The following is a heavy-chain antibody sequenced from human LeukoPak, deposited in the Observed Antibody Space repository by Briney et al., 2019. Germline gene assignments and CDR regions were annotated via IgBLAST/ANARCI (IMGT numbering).Heavy chain of an antibody. D-gene: IGHD3-10*01. CDR2: IYYSGST. CDR1: GGSISSGGYY. J-gene: IGHJ4*02. CDR3: ARDRMSGGYFDY. V-gene: IGHV4-31*03. Sequence: SETLSLTCTVSGGSISSGGYYWSWIRQHPGKGLEWIGYIYYSGSTYYNPSLKSRVTISVDTSKNQFSLKLSSVTAADTAVYYCARDRMSGGYFDYWGQGTLVTVSS.